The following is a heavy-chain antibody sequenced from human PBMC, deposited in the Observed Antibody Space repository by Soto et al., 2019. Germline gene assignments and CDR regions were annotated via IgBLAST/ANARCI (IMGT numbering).Heavy chain of an antibody. CDR3: ARIFSVYYYYMDV. J-gene: IGHJ6*03. CDR2: KNPNRGNT. CDR1: GYTFSSYD. Sequence: QVQLVQSGAEVKKPGASVKVSCKASGYTFSSYDINWVRQATGQGLEWMGWKNPNRGNTGYAHKFQCRGTFPRNADISTAYRELSSLRSEYTAVYYCARIFSVYYYYMDVWGEGTTVTVSS. D-gene: IGHD3-3*01. V-gene: IGHV1-8*01.